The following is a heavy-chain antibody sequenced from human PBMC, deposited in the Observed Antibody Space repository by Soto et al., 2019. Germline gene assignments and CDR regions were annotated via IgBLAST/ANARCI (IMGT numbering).Heavy chain of an antibody. D-gene: IGHD3-22*01. CDR3: ARACSSGYFSSVSQIDY. Sequence: TLSLTWTVSGGSISSCCYYWSWIRQHPGKGLEWIGYIYYSGSTYYNPSLKSRVTISVDTSKNQFSLKLSSVTAADTAVYYCARACSSGYFSSVSQIDYWGQGTLVTVSS. CDR1: GGSISSCCYY. J-gene: IGHJ4*02. CDR2: IYYSGST. V-gene: IGHV4-31*02.